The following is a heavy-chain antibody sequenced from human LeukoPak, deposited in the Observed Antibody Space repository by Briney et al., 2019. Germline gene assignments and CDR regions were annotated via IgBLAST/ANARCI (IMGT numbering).Heavy chain of an antibody. Sequence: GGSLRLSCAASGFTFSSYSMNWVRQAPGKGLEWVSSISSSSSYIYYADSVKGRFTISRDNAKNSLYLQMNSLRAEDTAVYYCARDMALTYYYDSSGYSNAFDIWGQGTMVTVSS. J-gene: IGHJ3*02. D-gene: IGHD3-22*01. CDR1: GFTFSSYS. V-gene: IGHV3-21*01. CDR3: ARDMALTYYYDSSGYSNAFDI. CDR2: ISSSSSYI.